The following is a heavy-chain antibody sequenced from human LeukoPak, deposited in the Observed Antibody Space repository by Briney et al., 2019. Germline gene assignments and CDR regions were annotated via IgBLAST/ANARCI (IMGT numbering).Heavy chain of an antibody. CDR2: IYHSGST. D-gene: IGHD5-18*01. V-gene: IGHV4-30-2*01. Sequence: SETLSLTCAVSGGSISSGGYSWGWIRQPPGKGLDWIGYIYHSGSTYYNPSLKSRVTISVDRSKNQFSLKLSSVTAADTAVYYCATNTAMANDAFDIWAQGTMVTVSS. J-gene: IGHJ3*02. CDR1: GGSISSGGYS. CDR3: ATNTAMANDAFDI.